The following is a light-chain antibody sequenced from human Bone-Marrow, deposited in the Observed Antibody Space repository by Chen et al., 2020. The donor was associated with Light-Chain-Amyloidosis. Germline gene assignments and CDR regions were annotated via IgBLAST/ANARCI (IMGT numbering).Light chain of an antibody. J-gene: IGLJ2*01. CDR2: SDT. CDR3: QSADSSGSYEVI. CDR1: DLPTKY. Sequence: SYELTQPPSVPVSPGQTARITCSGDDLPTKYAYWYKQKPGQAPVLVIHSDTKRPSGISERFSGSSSETTAALTISGVQAEDEADYHCQSADSSGSYEVIFGGGTKLT. V-gene: IGLV3-25*03.